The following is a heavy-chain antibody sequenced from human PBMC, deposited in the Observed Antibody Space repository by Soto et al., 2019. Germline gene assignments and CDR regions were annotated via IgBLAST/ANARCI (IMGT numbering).Heavy chain of an antibody. J-gene: IGHJ6*01. Sequence: DEQLVESGGGSLQPGESLRLSCAASGLSFRNYAMTWVRQSPGKGLAWVSLISSGGGTTNYADSVKGRFSISRANSHNMLYLQMKGLRGEDTALYYCGKLKGGLGRFYGMDAWGQGTMVIVSS. V-gene: IGHV3-23*04. CDR3: GKLKGGLGRFYGMDA. CDR2: ISSGGGTT. CDR1: GLSFRNYA. D-gene: IGHD3-3*01.